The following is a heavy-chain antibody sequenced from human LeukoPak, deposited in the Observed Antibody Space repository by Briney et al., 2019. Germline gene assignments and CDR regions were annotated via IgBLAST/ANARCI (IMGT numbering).Heavy chain of an antibody. Sequence: GGSLRLSCAASGFTFDDYGMSWVRQAPGKGLEWVSGIKWNGGSTGYADSVKGRFTISRDNAKNSLYLQMNSLRAEDTALYYCARGIGYDTKAYFDYWGQGTLVTVSS. D-gene: IGHD3-3*01. CDR2: IKWNGGST. CDR3: ARGIGYDTKAYFDY. CDR1: GFTFDDYG. J-gene: IGHJ4*02. V-gene: IGHV3-20*04.